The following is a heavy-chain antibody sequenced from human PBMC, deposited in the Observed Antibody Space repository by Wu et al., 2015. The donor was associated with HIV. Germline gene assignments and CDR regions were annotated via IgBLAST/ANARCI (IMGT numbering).Heavy chain of an antibody. D-gene: IGHD3-16*02. CDR2: MSPQSGKT. V-gene: IGHV1-8*01. CDR3: AKDASNSYTWYHLGDWFEP. CDR1: GYYFSSHD. J-gene: IGHJ5*02. Sequence: QVQLVQSGAEVKKPGASLRVSCKASGYYFSSHDINWVRQASGQGLEWMAWMSPQSGKTGFAQNFQGRVTMTRDTSTDTAYMELRNLKSDDTAVYFCAKDASNSYTWYHLGDWFEPGAREPWSPSPQ.